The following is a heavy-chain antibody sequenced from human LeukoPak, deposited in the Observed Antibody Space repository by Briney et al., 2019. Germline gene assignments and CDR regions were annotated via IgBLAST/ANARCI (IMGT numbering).Heavy chain of an antibody. V-gene: IGHV3-66*02. CDR3: AREGPFGYCSSTSCYTGFDP. Sequence: PGRSLRLSCAASGFTFDDYAMHWVRQAPGKELEWVSVIYSGGSTYYADSVKGRFTISRDNSKNTLYLQMNSLRAEDTAVYYCAREGPFGYCSSTSCYTGFDPWGQGTLVTVSS. CDR1: GFTFDDYA. D-gene: IGHD2-2*02. J-gene: IGHJ5*02. CDR2: IYSGGST.